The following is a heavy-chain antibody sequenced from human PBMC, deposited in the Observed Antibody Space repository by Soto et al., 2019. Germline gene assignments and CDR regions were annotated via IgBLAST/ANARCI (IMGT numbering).Heavy chain of an antibody. CDR1: GFTFSSYS. J-gene: IGHJ4*02. D-gene: IGHD2-2*01. CDR3: ARDPFPLVDCSGSSCYGPFDY. Sequence: EVQLVESGGGLVKPGGSLRLSCAASGFTFSSYSMNWVRQAPGKGLEWVSLISSSSSYIYYADSVKGRFTISRDNAKNSLYLQMNSLRGEDTAVYYCARDPFPLVDCSGSSCYGPFDYWGQGTLVTVSS. CDR2: ISSSSSYI. V-gene: IGHV3-21*01.